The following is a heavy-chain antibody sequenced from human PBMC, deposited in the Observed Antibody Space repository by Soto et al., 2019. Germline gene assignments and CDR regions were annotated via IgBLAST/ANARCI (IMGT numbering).Heavy chain of an antibody. J-gene: IGHJ6*03. V-gene: IGHV2-5*02. CDR3: ARTSRYYYMDV. Sequence: ESGPTLVNPTQTLTLTCTFSGFSLSTSGVGVGWIRQPPGKALEWLALIYWDDDKRYSPSLRSRLTITKDTSKNQVVLTMTNMDPIDTATYYCARTSRYYYMDVWGKGTTVTVSS. CDR1: GFSLSTSGVG. CDR2: IYWDDDK.